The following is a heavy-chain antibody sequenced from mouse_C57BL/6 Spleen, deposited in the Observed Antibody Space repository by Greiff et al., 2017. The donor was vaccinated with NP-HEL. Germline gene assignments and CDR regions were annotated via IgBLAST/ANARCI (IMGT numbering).Heavy chain of an antibody. J-gene: IGHJ3*01. V-gene: IGHV5-9-1*02. CDR3: TRGGSGYVAY. Sequence: EVKVVESGEGLVKPGGSLKLSCAASGFTFSSYAMSWVRQTPEKRLEWVAYISSGGDYIYYADTVKGRFTISRDNARNTLYLQMSSLKSEDTAMYYCTRGGSGYVAYWGQGTLVTVSA. CDR1: GFTFSSYA. D-gene: IGHD3-2*02. CDR2: ISSGGDYI.